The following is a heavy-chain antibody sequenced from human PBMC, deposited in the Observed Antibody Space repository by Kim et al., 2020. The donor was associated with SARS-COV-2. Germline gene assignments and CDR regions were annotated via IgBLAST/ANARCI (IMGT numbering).Heavy chain of an antibody. CDR3: ARDPDYYGSGSYPDAFDI. Sequence: GGSLRLSCAASGFTFSSYSMNWVRQAPGKGLEWVSCSSSSYIYYADSVKGRFTISRDNAKNSLYLQMNSLRAEDTAVYYCARDPDYYGSGSYPDAFDIWGQGTMVTVSS. J-gene: IGHJ3*02. CDR1: GFTFSSYS. V-gene: IGHV3-21*01. D-gene: IGHD3-10*01. CDR2: SSSSYI.